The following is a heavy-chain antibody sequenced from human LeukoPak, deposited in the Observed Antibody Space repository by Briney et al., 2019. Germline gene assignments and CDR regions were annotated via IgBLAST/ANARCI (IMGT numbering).Heavy chain of an antibody. CDR3: ARGHLGYCSSTSCYGYYFDY. Sequence: PSETLSLTCAVYGGSFSGYYWSWIRQPPWKGLEWIGEINHSGSTNYNPSLKSRVTISVDTSKNQFSLKLSSVTAADTAVYYCARGHLGYCSSTSCYGYYFDYWGQGTLVTVSS. D-gene: IGHD2-2*01. CDR2: INHSGST. J-gene: IGHJ4*02. V-gene: IGHV4-34*01. CDR1: GGSFSGYY.